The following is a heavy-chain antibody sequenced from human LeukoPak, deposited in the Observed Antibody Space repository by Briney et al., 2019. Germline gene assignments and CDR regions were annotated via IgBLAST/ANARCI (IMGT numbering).Heavy chain of an antibody. CDR1: GFTFRNYA. CDR3: AVFPSGSYAFDI. D-gene: IGHD3-10*01. CDR2: ISYDGSNK. J-gene: IGHJ3*02. V-gene: IGHV3-30-3*01. Sequence: GGSLRLSCAASGFTFRNYAMHWVRQAPGKGLEWVAVISYDGSNKNYADSVKGRFTISRDNSKNTLYLQMNSLRAEDTAVYNCAVFPSGSYAFDIWGQGTMVTVSS.